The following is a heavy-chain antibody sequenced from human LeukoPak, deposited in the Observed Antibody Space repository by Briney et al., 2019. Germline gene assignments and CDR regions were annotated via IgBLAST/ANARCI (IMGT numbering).Heavy chain of an antibody. D-gene: IGHD3-10*01. Sequence: PGGSLRLSCAASGFIVSSNYMNWVRQAPGKGLEWVSVIYSGGNTYYADSVKGRFTISRDNFKNTLYLQMNSLRAEDTALYYCARDSGSGSGNFDYWGQGTLVTVSS. V-gene: IGHV3-53*01. CDR2: IYSGGNT. J-gene: IGHJ4*02. CDR3: ARDSGSGSGNFDY. CDR1: GFIVSSNY.